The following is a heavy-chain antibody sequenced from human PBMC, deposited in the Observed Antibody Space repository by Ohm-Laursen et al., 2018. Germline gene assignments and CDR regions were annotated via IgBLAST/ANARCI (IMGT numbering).Heavy chain of an antibody. Sequence: SLRLSCAASGFTVSSNYMSWVRQAPGKGLEWVSVIYSGGSTYYADSVKGRFTISRDNSKNTLYLQMNSLRAEDTAVYYCARDYYGDPSSDYWGQGTPVTVSS. V-gene: IGHV3-53*01. CDR2: IYSGGST. J-gene: IGHJ4*02. CDR1: GFTVSSNY. D-gene: IGHD4-17*01. CDR3: ARDYYGDPSSDY.